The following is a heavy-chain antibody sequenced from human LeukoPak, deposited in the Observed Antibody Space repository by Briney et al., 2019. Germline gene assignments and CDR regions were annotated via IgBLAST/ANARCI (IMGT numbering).Heavy chain of an antibody. CDR1: GYTFTSYG. D-gene: IGHD1-26*01. J-gene: IGHJ4*02. CDR2: INAGNGNT. Sequence: ASVKVSCKASGYTFTSYGISWVRQAPGQGLEWMGWINAGNGNTKYSQKFQGRVTITRDTSASTAYMELSSLRSEDTAVYYCARVMGATAYWGQGTLVTVSS. CDR3: ARVMGATAY. V-gene: IGHV1-3*01.